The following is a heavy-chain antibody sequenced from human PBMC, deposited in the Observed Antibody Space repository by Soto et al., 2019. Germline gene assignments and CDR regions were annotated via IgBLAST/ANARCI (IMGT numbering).Heavy chain of an antibody. CDR1: VGSISIYY. CDR3: ARASGWYKDYYYYGMDV. D-gene: IGHD6-19*01. CDR2: IYTSGST. Sequence: SETLSLSCTVSVGSISIYYWSWIRQPAVKGLEWIGRIYTSGSTNYNPSLKSRVTMSVDTSKNQFSLKLSSVTAADTAVYYCARASGWYKDYYYYGMDVWGQGTTVTVSS. J-gene: IGHJ6*02. V-gene: IGHV4-4*07.